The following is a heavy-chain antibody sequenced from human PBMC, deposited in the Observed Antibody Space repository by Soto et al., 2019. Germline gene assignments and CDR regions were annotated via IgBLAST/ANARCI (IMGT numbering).Heavy chain of an antibody. Sequence: PSETLSLTCTVSGGSISRYYWSWIRQPPGKGLEWIGYIYYSGSTNYNPSLKRRVTISVDTSKNQFSLTLSSVTAADTAVYYCARSSDFGLRVYADLNWFDPWGQGSLVTVSA. J-gene: IGHJ5*02. V-gene: IGHV4-59*01. D-gene: IGHD2-8*01. CDR3: ARSSDFGLRVYADLNWFDP. CDR2: IYYSGST. CDR1: GGSISRYY.